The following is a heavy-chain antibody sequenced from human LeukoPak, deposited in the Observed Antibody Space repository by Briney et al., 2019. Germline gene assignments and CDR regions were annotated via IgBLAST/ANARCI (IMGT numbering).Heavy chain of an antibody. J-gene: IGHJ3*02. CDR1: GFTFDDYG. CDR3: ARDYDGYGDAFDI. V-gene: IGHV3-20*01. Sequence: GGSLRHSCAASGFTFDDYGMSWVRQAPGKGLEWVSGINWNGGSTGYADSVKGRFTISRDNAKNSLYLQINSLRAEDTALYHCARDYDGYGDAFDIWGQGTMVTVSS. D-gene: IGHD5-18*01. CDR2: INWNGGST.